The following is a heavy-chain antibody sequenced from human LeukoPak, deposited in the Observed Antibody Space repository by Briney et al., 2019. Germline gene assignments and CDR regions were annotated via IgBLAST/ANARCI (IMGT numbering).Heavy chain of an antibody. CDR2: IHHSGST. J-gene: IGHJ5*02. CDR1: GGSFSGYY. CDR3: ARGVGQQPVLWFDP. D-gene: IGHD6-13*01. Sequence: SETLSLTCAVYGGSFSGYYWSWIRQPPGKGLEWIGEIHHSGSTNYSPSLKSRVTMSVDTSKNQFSLKLSSVTAADTAVYYCARGVGQQPVLWFDPWGQGTLVTVSS. V-gene: IGHV4-34*01.